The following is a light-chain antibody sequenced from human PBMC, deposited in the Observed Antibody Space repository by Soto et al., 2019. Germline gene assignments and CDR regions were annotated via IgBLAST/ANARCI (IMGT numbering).Light chain of an antibody. Sequence: QSALTQPRSVSGSPGQSVTISCTGTSSDVGGYNYVSWYQQHPGKAPKLMIYDVTMRPSGVPDRFSGSKSVNTASLTISGLQAEDEADYYCCSYAGNYVVFGGGTKLT. V-gene: IGLV2-11*01. J-gene: IGLJ2*01. CDR2: DVT. CDR1: SSDVGGYNY. CDR3: CSYAGNYVV.